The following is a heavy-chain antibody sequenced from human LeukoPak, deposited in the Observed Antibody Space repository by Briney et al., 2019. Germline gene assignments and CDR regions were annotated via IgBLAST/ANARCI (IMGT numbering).Heavy chain of an antibody. J-gene: IGHJ4*02. D-gene: IGHD5-18*01. Sequence: GGSLRLSCAASGFTFSSYAMSWVRQAPGKGLEWVSVISGSGGTTYYADSVKGRFTISRDNSKNTLYLQTNSLRAEDTAVYYCAKLWEIQLWSTFDYWGQGTLVTVSS. CDR2: ISGSGGTT. V-gene: IGHV3-23*01. CDR1: GFTFSSYA. CDR3: AKLWEIQLWSTFDY.